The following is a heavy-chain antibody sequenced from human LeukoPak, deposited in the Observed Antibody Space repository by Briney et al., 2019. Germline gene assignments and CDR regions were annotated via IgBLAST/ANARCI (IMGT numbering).Heavy chain of an antibody. CDR3: ARDREFSGSYPDAFDI. V-gene: IGHV4-59*01. CDR2: IYYSGST. Sequence: SETLSLTCTVSGGSIGSYYWSWIRQPPGKGLEWIGYIYYSGSTNYNPSLKSRVAMSVDTSKNQFSLKLRSVTAADTAVYYCARDREFSGSYPDAFDIWGQGRMVTVSS. J-gene: IGHJ3*02. CDR1: GGSIGSYY. D-gene: IGHD1-26*01.